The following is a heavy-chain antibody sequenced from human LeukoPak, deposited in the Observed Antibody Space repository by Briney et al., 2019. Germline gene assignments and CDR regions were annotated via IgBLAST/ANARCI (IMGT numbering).Heavy chain of an antibody. J-gene: IGHJ4*02. V-gene: IGHV3-7*01. Sequence: GGSLRLSCATSGFTFSTYSMRWFRQAPGKGLEWVASIKEDGSENYYVDSVKGRFTISRDNAKNSLYLQMNSLRAEDTAVYFCARLGSGASDYWGQGTLVTVSS. CDR3: ARLGSGASDY. CDR1: GFTFSTYS. D-gene: IGHD3-10*01. CDR2: IKEDGSEN.